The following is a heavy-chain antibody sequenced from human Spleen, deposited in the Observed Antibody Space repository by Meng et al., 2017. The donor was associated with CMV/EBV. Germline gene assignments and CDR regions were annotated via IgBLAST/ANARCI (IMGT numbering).Heavy chain of an antibody. CDR2: INPGSGST. D-gene: IGHD3-10*01. V-gene: IGHV1-2*02. Sequence: KVSCRASGHTCSDYDVHWVRQAPGEGVGWMGWINPGSGSTKCAQKCQVKVTMTGDTSISTAYLELSGMRSDDAAVYYCTSWFGELPDWGQGTLVTVSS. J-gene: IGHJ4*02. CDR3: TSWFGELPD. CDR1: GHTCSDYD.